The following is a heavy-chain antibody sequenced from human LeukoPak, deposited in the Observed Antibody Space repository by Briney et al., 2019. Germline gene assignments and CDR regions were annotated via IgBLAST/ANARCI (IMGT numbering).Heavy chain of an antibody. CDR1: EFTVSSNY. V-gene: IGHV3-53*01. CDR3: ARDRDYYDSSGYHY. J-gene: IGHJ4*02. CDR2: IYSGGGT. D-gene: IGHD3-22*01. Sequence: GGSLRLSCAASEFTVSSNYMSWVRQAPGKGLEWVSTIYSGGGTYYADSVKGRFTISRDNSRNTLYLQMNCLRAEDTAVYYCARDRDYYDSSGYHYWGQGTLVTVSS.